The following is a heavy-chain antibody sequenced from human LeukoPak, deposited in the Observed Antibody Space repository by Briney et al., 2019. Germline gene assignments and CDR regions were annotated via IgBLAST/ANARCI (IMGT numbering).Heavy chain of an antibody. CDR3: AKGDGPMAY. CDR1: GFTFSGYP. V-gene: IGHV3-30-3*02. CDR2: ILYDGGNK. D-gene: IGHD4-17*01. J-gene: IGHJ4*02. Sequence: GKSLRLSCAASGFTFSGYPIHWVRQAPGKGLEWVAVILYDGGNKYYADSVKGRFTISRDNSKNTLYLQMNSLRAEDTAVYYCAKGDGPMAYWGQGTLVTVSS.